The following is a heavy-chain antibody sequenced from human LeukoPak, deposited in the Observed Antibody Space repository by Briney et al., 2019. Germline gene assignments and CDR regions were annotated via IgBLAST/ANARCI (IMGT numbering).Heavy chain of an antibody. D-gene: IGHD5-18*01. CDR2: IKSKTDGGTT. CDR3: TTDLGGYSYGYNY. V-gene: IGHV3-15*01. CDR1: GFTFSSYG. J-gene: IGHJ4*02. Sequence: GGSLRLSRAASGFTFSSYGIHWVRQAPGKGLEWVGRIKSKTDGGTTDYAAPVKGRFTISRDDSKNTLYLQMNSLKTEDTAVYYCTTDLGGYSYGYNYWGQGTLVTVSS.